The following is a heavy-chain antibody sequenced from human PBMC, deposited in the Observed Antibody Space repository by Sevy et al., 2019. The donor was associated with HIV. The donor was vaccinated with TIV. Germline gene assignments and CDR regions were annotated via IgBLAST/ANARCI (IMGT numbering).Heavy chain of an antibody. Sequence: ASVKVSCKASGGTFSSYAISWVRQAPGQGLEWMGGIIPIFGTANYAQKFQGRVTITADESTSTAYMELSSLRSEDTAVYYCASSVAAAGRGFPYGMDIWGQGTTVTVSS. V-gene: IGHV1-69*13. J-gene: IGHJ6*02. CDR2: IIPIFGTA. D-gene: IGHD6-13*01. CDR3: ASSVAAAGRGFPYGMDI. CDR1: GGTFSSYA.